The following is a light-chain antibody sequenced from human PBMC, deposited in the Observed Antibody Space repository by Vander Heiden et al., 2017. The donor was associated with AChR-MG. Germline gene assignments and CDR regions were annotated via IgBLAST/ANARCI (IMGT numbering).Light chain of an antibody. J-gene: IGKJ2*01. CDR1: QSVLYTSNNKDY. CDR2: WAS. CDR3: QQYSSTPYT. V-gene: IGKV4-1*01. Sequence: DIVMTQSPDSLAVSLGERATINCKSSQSVLYTSNNKDYLAWYQQKPGQPPKLIIYWASSRESGVPDRFSSSGSGTDFTLTIRSLQAEDVAVYYCQQYSSTPYTFGPGTKVEIK.